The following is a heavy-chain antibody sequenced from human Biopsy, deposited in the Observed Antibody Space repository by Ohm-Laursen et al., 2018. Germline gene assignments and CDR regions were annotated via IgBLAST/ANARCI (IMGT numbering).Heavy chain of an antibody. D-gene: IGHD5/OR15-5a*01. Sequence: SVKVSCKTSGYSFTSYGISWVRQAPGEGLEWTGRISGYNGNTNYAQKFQGRVTMTADTSTSTVYMEVRGLRSDDTAVYYCARVTLPLYLDYWGQGTRVSVSS. V-gene: IGHV1-18*01. CDR2: ISGYNGNT. J-gene: IGHJ4*02. CDR1: GYSFTSYG. CDR3: ARVTLPLYLDY.